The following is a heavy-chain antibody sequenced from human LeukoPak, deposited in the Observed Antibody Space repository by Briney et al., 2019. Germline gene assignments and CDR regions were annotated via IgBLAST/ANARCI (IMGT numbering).Heavy chain of an antibody. V-gene: IGHV1-46*01. D-gene: IGHD6-13*01. Sequence: GASVKISCKASGYTFTSYYMHWVRQAPGQGLEWMGIINPSYGSTSYTQNFQGRVTMTRDTSTSTVYMELRSLRSDDTAVYYCARGPPYSSSWYVAFDIWGQGTMVTVSS. CDR2: INPSYGST. J-gene: IGHJ3*02. CDR3: ARGPPYSSSWYVAFDI. CDR1: GYTFTSYY.